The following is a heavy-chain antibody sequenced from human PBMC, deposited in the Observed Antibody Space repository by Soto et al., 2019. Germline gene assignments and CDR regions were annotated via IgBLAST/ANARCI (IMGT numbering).Heavy chain of an antibody. CDR2: IGTAGDT. V-gene: IGHV3-13*01. Sequence: GGSLRLSCAASGFTFSSYDMHWVRQATGKGLEWVSAIGTAGDTYYPGSVKGRFTISRENAKNSLYLQMNSLRAGDTAVYYCVRDIMVRGVITYYYGMDVWGQGTTVTVYS. CDR1: GFTFSSYD. CDR3: VRDIMVRGVITYYYGMDV. D-gene: IGHD3-10*01. J-gene: IGHJ6*02.